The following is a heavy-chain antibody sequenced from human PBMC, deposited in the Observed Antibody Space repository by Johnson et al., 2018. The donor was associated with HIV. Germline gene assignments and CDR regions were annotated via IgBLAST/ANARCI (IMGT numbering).Heavy chain of an antibody. Sequence: VQLVESGGGVVQPGRSLRLSCAASGFTFSSNAMHWVRQSPGKGLEWVSVIYSGGSTYYADSVKGRFTISTDRSENTLNLQMNSLRAEDTAMYYCARDRAYHCSGGSCSHVFDIWGQGTMVTVSS. J-gene: IGHJ3*02. V-gene: IGHV3-66*01. D-gene: IGHD2-15*01. CDR2: IYSGGST. CDR1: GFTFSSNA. CDR3: ARDRAYHCSGGSCSHVFDI.